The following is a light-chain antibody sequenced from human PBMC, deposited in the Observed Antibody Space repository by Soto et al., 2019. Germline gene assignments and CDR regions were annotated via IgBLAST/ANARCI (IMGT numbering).Light chain of an antibody. CDR2: GAS. CDR1: QGISRW. V-gene: IGKV1-12*01. J-gene: IGKJ5*01. CDR3: QQANSFPLT. Sequence: DIQMTQSPSFVSASVGDRVTITCRASQGISRWLAWYQQRPGKAPELLIYGASSLQSGVPSRFSGSGSGTHFTLTLSSLQPEDFATYYCQQANSFPLTFGQGTRLEIK.